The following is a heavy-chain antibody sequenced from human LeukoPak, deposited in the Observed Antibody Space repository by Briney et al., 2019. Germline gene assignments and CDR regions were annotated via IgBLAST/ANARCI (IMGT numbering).Heavy chain of an antibody. V-gene: IGHV4-39*01. D-gene: IGHD2-2*01. Sequence: SETLSLTCTVACGSISSSSYYWGWIRQPPGKGLGWIGSIYYSGSTYYNPSLKSRVTISVDTTKNQFSLKLSSVTAADTAVYYCARHLYCSSTSCREEVDYWGQGTLVTVSS. CDR1: CGSISSSSYY. CDR3: ARHLYCSSTSCREEVDY. J-gene: IGHJ4*02. CDR2: IYYSGST.